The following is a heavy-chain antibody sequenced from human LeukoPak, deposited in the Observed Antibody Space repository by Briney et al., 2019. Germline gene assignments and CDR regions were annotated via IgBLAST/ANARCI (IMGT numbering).Heavy chain of an antibody. D-gene: IGHD2-2*01. J-gene: IGHJ4*02. CDR2: ISGSGGST. V-gene: IGHV3-23*01. CDR3: AKLGGAIVVVPAATPDY. Sequence: GGSLRLSCAASGFTFSSYAMSWVRQALGKGLEWVSAISGSGGSTYYADSVKGRFTISRDNSKNTLYLQMNSLRAEDTAVYYCAKLGGAIVVVPAATPDYWGQGTLVTVSS. CDR1: GFTFSSYA.